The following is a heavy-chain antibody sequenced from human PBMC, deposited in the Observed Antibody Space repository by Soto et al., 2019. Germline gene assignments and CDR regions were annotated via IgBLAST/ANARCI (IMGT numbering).Heavy chain of an antibody. V-gene: IGHV3-33*01. J-gene: IGHJ6*02. CDR1: RFTFSSYG. Sequence: QVQLVESGGGVVQPGRSLRLSCAASRFTFSSYGMHWVRQAPGKGLEWVAVIWYDGSNKYYADSVKGRFTISRDNSKNTLYLQMNSLRAEDTAVYYCARDKNYYYYGMDVWGQGTTVTVSS. CDR2: IWYDGSNK. CDR3: ARDKNYYYYGMDV.